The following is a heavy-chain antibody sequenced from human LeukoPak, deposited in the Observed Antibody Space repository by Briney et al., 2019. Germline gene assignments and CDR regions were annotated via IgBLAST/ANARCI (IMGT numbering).Heavy chain of an antibody. Sequence: SETLSLTCTVSGDSIRSNNYYWGWIRQPPGKGLEWIGSIYDTGSTFYNPSLKSRVIISVDTSKNQFSLKLSSVAAADTAVYYCQSRFLEWLLDYWGQGTLVTVSS. CDR3: QSRFLEWLLDY. D-gene: IGHD3-3*01. V-gene: IGHV4-39*01. J-gene: IGHJ4*02. CDR1: GDSIRSNNYY. CDR2: IYDTGST.